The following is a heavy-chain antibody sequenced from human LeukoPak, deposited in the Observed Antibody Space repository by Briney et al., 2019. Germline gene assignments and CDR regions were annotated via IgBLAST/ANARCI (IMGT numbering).Heavy chain of an antibody. J-gene: IGHJ4*02. CDR1: GGSLSRRSYY. V-gene: IGHV4-39*01. Sequence: SGTLSPTRTVSGGSLSRRSYYWGWIRQPPGKGPEWIGSIYNSESTYYNPSLKSRVTISVDTSKNQFSLKLSSVTAADTAVYYCARYSDNWYVDYWGQGTLVTVSS. D-gene: IGHD1-1*01. CDR2: IYNSEST. CDR3: ARYSDNWYVDY.